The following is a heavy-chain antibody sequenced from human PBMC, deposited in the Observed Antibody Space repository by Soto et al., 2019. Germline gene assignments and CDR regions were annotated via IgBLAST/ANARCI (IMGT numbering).Heavy chain of an antibody. CDR2: ISGSGGST. J-gene: IGHJ6*03. CDR1: GFTFSSYA. Sequence: EVQLLESGGGLVQPGGSLRLSCAASGFTFSSYAMSWVRQAPGKGLEWVSAISGSGGSTYYADSVKGRFTISRDNSKNTLYLQMNSLRAEDTAVYYCAKDLPVLLWSKESDYYMDVWGKGNTVTVSS. D-gene: IGHD3-10*01. CDR3: AKDLPVLLWSKESDYYMDV. V-gene: IGHV3-23*01.